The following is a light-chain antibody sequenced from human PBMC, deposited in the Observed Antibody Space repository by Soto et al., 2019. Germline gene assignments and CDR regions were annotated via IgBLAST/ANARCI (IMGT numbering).Light chain of an antibody. CDR3: QQYSKEST. J-gene: IGKJ2*01. CDR1: QNVSNW. Sequence: DVEMTQSPSTLPTSIGDRVTINCRASQNVSNWLAWYQQKPGKAPKLLIYKASRLESGVPSRFSANGFGTDFTLTINSLQSDDLATYFCQQYSKESTFGQGTKLEIK. V-gene: IGKV1-5*03. CDR2: KAS.